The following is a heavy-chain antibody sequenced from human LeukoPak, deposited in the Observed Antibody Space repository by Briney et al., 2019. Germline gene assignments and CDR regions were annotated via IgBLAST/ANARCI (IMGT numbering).Heavy chain of an antibody. V-gene: IGHV3-7*03. J-gene: IGHJ6*03. CDR2: IKQGGSEN. Sequence: GGSLRLSCAASGFTFSSYWMSWVRQAPGKGLEWVANIKQGGSENYYVNSVKGRLTISRDNAKNSLYLQMNSLRAEDTAVYYCARGIYDSSGYPFYYYYYYMDVWGKGTTVNVSS. CDR1: GFTFSSYW. CDR3: ARGIYDSSGYPFYYYYYYMDV. D-gene: IGHD3-22*01.